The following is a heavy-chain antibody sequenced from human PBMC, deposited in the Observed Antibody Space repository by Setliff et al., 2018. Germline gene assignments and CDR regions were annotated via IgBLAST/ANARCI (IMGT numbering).Heavy chain of an antibody. V-gene: IGHV1-2*06. D-gene: IGHD5-12*01. J-gene: IGHJ4*02. Sequence: ASVKVSCKASGYSFLSYGITWVRQAPGQGLEWMGRINPNSGGTNYAQKFQGRVTMTRDTSISTAYMELSSLRSDDTAVYYCARQPMDTIMVTFDYWGQGTLVTVSS. CDR1: GYSFLSYG. CDR3: ARQPMDTIMVTFDY. CDR2: INPNSGGT.